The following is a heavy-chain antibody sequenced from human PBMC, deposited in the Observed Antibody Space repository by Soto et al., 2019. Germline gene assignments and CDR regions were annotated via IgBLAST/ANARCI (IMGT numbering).Heavy chain of an antibody. V-gene: IGHV3-33*01. CDR3: ARGAVAAGDFDY. D-gene: IGHD2-15*01. Sequence: GSLRLSCAVSGSAFRTHGMHWVRQAPGKGLEWVAVIWGDESKKYYADSVKGRFTISKDNSKNTLFLQMNTLRAEDTAVYYCARGAVAAGDFDYWGQGTLVTVSS. CDR2: IWGDESKK. CDR1: GSAFRTHG. J-gene: IGHJ4*02.